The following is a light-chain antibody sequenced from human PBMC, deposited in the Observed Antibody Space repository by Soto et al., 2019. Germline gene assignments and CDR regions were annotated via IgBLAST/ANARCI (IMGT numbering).Light chain of an antibody. V-gene: IGKV1-27*01. J-gene: IGKJ3*01. Sequence: DIQMTQSPSSLSASVGDRVTITCRASQGISNYLAWYQQKPGKVPKVLIYVASTLQSGVPSRSSGSGSGTEFPLNISSLQPEDVANYYCQKHNTAPLTFGPGTTVDIK. CDR1: QGISNY. CDR2: VAS. CDR3: QKHNTAPLT.